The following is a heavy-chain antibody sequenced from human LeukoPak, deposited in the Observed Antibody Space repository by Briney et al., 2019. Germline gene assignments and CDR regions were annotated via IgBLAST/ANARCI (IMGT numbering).Heavy chain of an antibody. J-gene: IGHJ4*02. V-gene: IGHV3-30-3*01. CDR2: ISYDGSNK. CDR3: ARGGYSGYDYVHY. Sequence: GRSLRLSCAASGFTFSSYAMRWVRQAPGKGLEWVAVISYDGSNKYYADSVKGRFTISRDNSKNTLYLQMNSLRAEDTAVYYCARGGYSGYDYVHYWGQGTLVTVSS. CDR1: GFTFSSYA. D-gene: IGHD5-12*01.